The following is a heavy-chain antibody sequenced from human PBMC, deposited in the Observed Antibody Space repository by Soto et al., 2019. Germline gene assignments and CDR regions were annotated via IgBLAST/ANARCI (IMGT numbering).Heavy chain of an antibody. CDR1: GYTFTSYG. J-gene: IGHJ4*02. Sequence: GASVKVSCKASGYTFTSYGISWVRQAPGQGLEWMGWISAYNGNTNYAQKLQGRVTMTTDTSTSTVYMELSSLRSEDTAVYYCARPLAAAGLDFDYWGQGTLVTVSS. D-gene: IGHD6-13*01. CDR2: ISAYNGNT. CDR3: ARPLAAAGLDFDY. V-gene: IGHV1-18*01.